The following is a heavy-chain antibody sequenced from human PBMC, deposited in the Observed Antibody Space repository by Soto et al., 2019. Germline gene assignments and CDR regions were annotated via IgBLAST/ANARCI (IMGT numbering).Heavy chain of an antibody. CDR3: ADTRHSGSYPAPFDY. V-gene: IGHV1-69*02. Sequence: GASVKVSCKASGGTFSSYTISCVRQAPGQGLEWMGRIIPILGIANYAQKFQGRVTITADKSTSTAYMELSSLRSEDTAVYYCADTRHSGSYPAPFDYWGQGTLVTVSS. CDR2: IIPILGIA. D-gene: IGHD3-10*01. J-gene: IGHJ4*02. CDR1: GGTFSSYT.